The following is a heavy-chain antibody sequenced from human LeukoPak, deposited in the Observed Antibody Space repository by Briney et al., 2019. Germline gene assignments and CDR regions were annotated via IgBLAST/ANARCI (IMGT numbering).Heavy chain of an antibody. CDR3: ARDRLIAVAGTQRYYFDY. J-gene: IGHJ4*02. Sequence: ASVNVSSKASGYTFTGDYIHWGRQAPGQGREWMGWINPNIGGTNYAQKFQGRVTMPGDKSLRTASMDLSRLRSDDTAVYYCARDRLIAVAGTQRYYFDYWGKETLVTVSS. V-gene: IGHV1-2*02. CDR1: GYTFTGDY. CDR2: INPNIGGT. D-gene: IGHD6-19*01.